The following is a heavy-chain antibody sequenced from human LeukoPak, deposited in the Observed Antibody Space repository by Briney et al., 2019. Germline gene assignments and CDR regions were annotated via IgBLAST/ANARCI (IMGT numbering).Heavy chain of an antibody. V-gene: IGHV1-18*01. Sequence: ASVKVSCKASGYTFSSYGISWVRQAPGQGPEWMGWLSGYDGNTNYAQKVQGRVTLTTDTSTSTAYMELRSLRSDDTAFYYCARDSNVAAGSGFDYLGQGTLVTVSS. CDR3: ARDSNVAAGSGFDY. J-gene: IGHJ4*02. D-gene: IGHD6-13*01. CDR2: LSGYDGNT. CDR1: GYTFSSYG.